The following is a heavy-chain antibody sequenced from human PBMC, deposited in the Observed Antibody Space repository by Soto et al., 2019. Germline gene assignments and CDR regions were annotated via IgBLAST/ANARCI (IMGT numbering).Heavy chain of an antibody. CDR2: FDPEDGET. V-gene: IGHV1-24*01. CDR1: GYTLTELS. D-gene: IGHD3-3*01. Sequence: AASVKVSCKVSGYTLTELSMHRVRQAPGKGLEWMGGFDPEDGETIYAQKFQGRVTMTEDTSTDTAYMELSSLRSEDTAVYYCATYDFWSGYPVGDWFDPWGQGTLVTVSS. J-gene: IGHJ5*02. CDR3: ATYDFWSGYPVGDWFDP.